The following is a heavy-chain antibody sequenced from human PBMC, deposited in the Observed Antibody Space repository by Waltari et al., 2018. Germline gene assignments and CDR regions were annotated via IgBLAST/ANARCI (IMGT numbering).Heavy chain of an antibody. V-gene: IGHV3-21*02. CDR3: ARGEYTYGYLDY. Sequence: EVQLVESGGGLVKPGGSLRLSCAASGFTSSSYTMNWVRQAPGKGLEWVSSITSINSYIYYADSVKGRFTISRDNAKNSLYLQVNSLRAEDTAVYYCARGEYTYGYLDYWGQGTLVTVSS. CDR1: GFTSSSYT. J-gene: IGHJ4*02. D-gene: IGHD5-18*01. CDR2: ITSINSYI.